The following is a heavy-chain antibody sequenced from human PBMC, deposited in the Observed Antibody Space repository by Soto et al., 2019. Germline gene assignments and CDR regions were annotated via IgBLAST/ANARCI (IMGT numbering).Heavy chain of an antibody. CDR1: GFTFRSYW. D-gene: IGHD5-18*01. J-gene: IGHJ6*02. V-gene: IGHV3-74*01. CDR2: INSDESST. Sequence: EVQLVESGGGLVQPGGSLRLSCAASGFTFRSYWMHWVRQAPGKGLVWVSRINSDESSTNYADSVKGRFTISRDNAKNTLYLQMNSLRAEDTAVYYCARDGYTYGYGAMDVWGRGSTVTVSS. CDR3: ARDGYTYGYGAMDV.